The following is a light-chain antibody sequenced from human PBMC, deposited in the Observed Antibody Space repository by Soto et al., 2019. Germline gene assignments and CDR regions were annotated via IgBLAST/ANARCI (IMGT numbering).Light chain of an antibody. CDR2: AAS. V-gene: IGKV1-39*01. CDR1: QSISSY. J-gene: IGKJ5*01. Sequence: DIQLTQSPSSLSASVGDRVTITCRRSQSISSYLNWDQQKPGKAHKLLIYAASSLQSGVPSRFSGSVSRTDFTLTISSLQPEDFATYYCQQSYSTLPITFGQGTRLEIK. CDR3: QQSYSTLPIT.